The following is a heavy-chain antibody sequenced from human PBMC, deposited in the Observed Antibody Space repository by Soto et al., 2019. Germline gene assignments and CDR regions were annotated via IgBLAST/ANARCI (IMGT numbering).Heavy chain of an antibody. CDR2: IYSSGST. V-gene: IGHV4-39*01. CDR3: ARQTHDYGDYIFDY. Sequence: SETLSLTCSVSGGSVSRGGYYWSWIRQVPGKGPEWIGSIYSSGSTYYNPSLKSRVTISVDTSKNQFSLKLSSVTAADTAVYYCARQTHDYGDYIFDYWGQGTLVTVSS. D-gene: IGHD4-17*01. J-gene: IGHJ4*02. CDR1: GGSVSRGGYY.